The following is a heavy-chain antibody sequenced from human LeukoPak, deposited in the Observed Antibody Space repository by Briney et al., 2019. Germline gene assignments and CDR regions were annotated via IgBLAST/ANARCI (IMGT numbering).Heavy chain of an antibody. CDR2: IYYSGST. CDR1: GGSISSSSYY. V-gene: IGHV4-39*01. CDR3: ARRRVTYCSSTSCKPGYYYYYGMDV. D-gene: IGHD2-2*01. J-gene: IGHJ6*02. Sequence: SETLSLTCTVSGGSISSSSYYWGWIRQPPGKGLEWIGSIYYSGSTYYNPSLKSRVTISVDMSKNQFSLRLSSVTAADTAVYYCARRRVTYCSSTSCKPGYYYYYGMDVWGQGTTVTVSS.